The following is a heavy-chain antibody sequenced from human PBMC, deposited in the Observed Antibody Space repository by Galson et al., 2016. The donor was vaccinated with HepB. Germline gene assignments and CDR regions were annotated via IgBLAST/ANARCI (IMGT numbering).Heavy chain of an antibody. Sequence: SLRLSCAASGFIFDDYGMHWVRQTPGKGLEGVSLINAQNDRAYYAASVTGRFTVSRDNSKNTLYLQMKSLKIEDTALYYCAQHGDAGNSADYNGMNVWGQGTTVTVSS. CDR2: INAQNDRA. CDR1: GFIFDDYG. CDR3: AQHGDAGNSADYNGMNV. J-gene: IGHJ6*02. V-gene: IGHV3-43*02. D-gene: IGHD4-23*01.